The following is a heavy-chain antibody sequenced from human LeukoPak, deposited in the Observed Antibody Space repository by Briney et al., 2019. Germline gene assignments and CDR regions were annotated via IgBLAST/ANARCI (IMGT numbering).Heavy chain of an antibody. CDR2: IYSGGST. D-gene: IGHD3-22*01. V-gene: IGHV3-66*01. Sequence: GGSLRLSCAASGFTVSSNYMSWVRQAPGKGLEWVSVIYSGGSTYYADSVKGRFTISRDNSKNTLYLQMNSLRAEDTAVYYCARDWYYYDSSGYLYWGQGTLVTVSS. CDR1: GFTVSSNY. J-gene: IGHJ4*02. CDR3: ARDWYYYDSSGYLY.